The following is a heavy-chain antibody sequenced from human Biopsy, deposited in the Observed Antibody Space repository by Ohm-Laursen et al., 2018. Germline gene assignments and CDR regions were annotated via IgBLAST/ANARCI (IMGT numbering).Heavy chain of an antibody. D-gene: IGHD3-3*01. CDR3: ARVRGGFLEWFDY. V-gene: IGHV4-59*07. CDR2: IYYSGTT. CDR1: GDSMGTYY. Sequence: SDTLSLTCTVSGDSMGTYYWSWIRQPPGKVMEWIASIYYSGTTHKNPSLKSRVTISVDTSQGPLSLDLSSVTAADTAVYYCARVRGGFLEWFDYWGQGTLVTVSS. J-gene: IGHJ5*01.